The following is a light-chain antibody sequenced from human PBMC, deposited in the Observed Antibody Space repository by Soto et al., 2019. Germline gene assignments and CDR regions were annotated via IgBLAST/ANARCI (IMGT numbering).Light chain of an antibody. CDR2: KAS. J-gene: IGKJ2*01. CDR3: QQYISFPYT. V-gene: IGKV1-5*03. Sequence: DIQMTQSPSTLSASLGDTVTITCRASQSISSWLAWYQQKPGKAPKVLIYKASSLETGVPSRFSGSGSGTEFTLAISSLQPDDFATYYCQQYISFPYTFGQGTKLEIK. CDR1: QSISSW.